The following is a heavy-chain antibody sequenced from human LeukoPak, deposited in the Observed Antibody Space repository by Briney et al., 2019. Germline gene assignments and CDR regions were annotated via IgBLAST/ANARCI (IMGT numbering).Heavy chain of an antibody. CDR1: GGTFSSYA. J-gene: IGHJ5*02. V-gene: IGHV1-69*05. Sequence: SVKVSFKASGGTFSSYAISWVRQAPGQGLEWMGRIIPIFGTANYAQKFQGRVTITTDESTSTAYMELSSLRSEDTAVYYCARARAYGSGSYYNKNWFDPWGQGTLVTVSS. CDR3: ARARAYGSGSYYNKNWFDP. CDR2: IIPIFGTA. D-gene: IGHD3-10*01.